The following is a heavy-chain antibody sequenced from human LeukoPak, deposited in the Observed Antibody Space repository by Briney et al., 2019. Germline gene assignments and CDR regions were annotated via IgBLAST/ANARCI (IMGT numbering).Heavy chain of an antibody. CDR2: IRSDGTNK. J-gene: IGHJ4*02. V-gene: IGHV3-30*02. D-gene: IGHD6-13*01. CDR3: AREQGAAAGDYFDY. Sequence: GGSLRLSCAASGFTFSTYGMHWVRQAPGKGLEWVAFIRSDGTNKYYADSVKGRFTISRDKSKNTLFLQMNSLRAEDTAVYYCAREQGAAAGDYFDYRGQGTLVTVYS. CDR1: GFTFSTYG.